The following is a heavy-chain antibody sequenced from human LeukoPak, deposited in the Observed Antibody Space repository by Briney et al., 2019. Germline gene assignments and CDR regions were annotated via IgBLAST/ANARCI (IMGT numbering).Heavy chain of an antibody. Sequence: GGSLRLSCAASGFTFSSYGMHWVRQAPGKGLEWVAVIWYDGSNKYYADSVKGRFTISRDNSKNTLYLQMNSLRAEDTAVYYCAKNVDTAMAPPYYYYYYGMDVWGQGTTVTVSS. J-gene: IGHJ6*02. V-gene: IGHV3-30*02. CDR2: IWYDGSNK. D-gene: IGHD5-18*01. CDR1: GFTFSSYG. CDR3: AKNVDTAMAPPYYYYYYGMDV.